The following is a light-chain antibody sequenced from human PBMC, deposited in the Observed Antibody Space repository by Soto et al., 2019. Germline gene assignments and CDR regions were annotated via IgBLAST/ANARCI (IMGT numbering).Light chain of an antibody. CDR3: CSYAGGYTYL. CDR1: GNDVGAYNY. J-gene: IGLJ1*01. V-gene: IGLV2-11*01. Sequence: QSVLTQPGSVSGSPGQSVTIPCTGTGNDVGAYNYVSWYQQHPVRPPKLMIYDVVRWPSGVHDRFSGSKSGNPASLTISGLQAEDEAHYFCCSYAGGYTYLFGTGTKV. CDR2: DVV.